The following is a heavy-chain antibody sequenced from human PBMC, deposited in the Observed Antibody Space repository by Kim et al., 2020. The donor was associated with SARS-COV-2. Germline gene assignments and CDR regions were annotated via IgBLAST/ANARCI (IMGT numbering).Heavy chain of an antibody. CDR3: AREGIAVAGTGAFDI. Sequence: GGSLRLSCAASGFTFSSYAMHWVRQAPGKGLEWVAVISYDGSNKYYADSVKGRFTISRDNSKNTLYLQMNSLRAEDTAVYYCAREGIAVAGTGAFDIWGQGTMVTVSS. CDR1: GFTFSSYA. D-gene: IGHD6-19*01. J-gene: IGHJ3*02. V-gene: IGHV3-30*04. CDR2: ISYDGSNK.